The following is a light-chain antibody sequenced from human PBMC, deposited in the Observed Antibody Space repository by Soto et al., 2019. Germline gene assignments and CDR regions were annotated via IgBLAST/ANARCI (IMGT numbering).Light chain of an antibody. CDR2: GAS. V-gene: IGKV3-15*01. CDR3: QQGET. Sequence: EIVMTQSPATLSVSPGERATLSCRASQSVSSNLAWYQQKPGQAPRLLIYGASTRATGIPTRFSGSGSGTEFTLTLSSLQSEDFAVYYCQQGETFGQGTKVEIK. CDR1: QSVSSN. J-gene: IGKJ1*01.